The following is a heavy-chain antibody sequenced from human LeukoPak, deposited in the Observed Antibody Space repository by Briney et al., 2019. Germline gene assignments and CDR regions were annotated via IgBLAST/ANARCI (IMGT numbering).Heavy chain of an antibody. CDR1: GFTFTNYG. D-gene: IGHD3-10*01. Sequence: GRSLRLSCAASGFTFTNYGMHWVRQAPGKGREGGAVVWFDGTNKYYADSVKGRFTISRDNSKNTVYLQMNSLRAEDTAVYYCARDHVIKQAPPGYWGQGTLVTVSS. J-gene: IGHJ4*02. CDR3: ARDHVIKQAPPGY. V-gene: IGHV3-33*01. CDR2: VWFDGTNK.